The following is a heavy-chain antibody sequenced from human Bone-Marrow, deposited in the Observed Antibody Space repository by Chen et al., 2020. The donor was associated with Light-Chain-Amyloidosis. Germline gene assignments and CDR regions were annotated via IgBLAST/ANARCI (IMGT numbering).Heavy chain of an antibody. CDR1: GFSFKTAW. Sequence: EVQLVESGGGLVESGGSLRLSCAASGFSFKTAWMSWVRQAQGKGLEWVGRIKSKVHGGTTDYAAPVKGRFSISRDDSRNTLYLQINSLKAEDAATYFCSAIVGAYDTFDFWGQGTTVTVSS. V-gene: IGHV3-15*01. CDR3: SAIVGAYDTFDF. CDR2: IKSKVHGGTT. D-gene: IGHD1-26*01. J-gene: IGHJ3*01.